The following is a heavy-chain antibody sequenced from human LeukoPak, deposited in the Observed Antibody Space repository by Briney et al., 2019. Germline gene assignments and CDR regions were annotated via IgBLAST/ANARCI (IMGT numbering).Heavy chain of an antibody. CDR1: GGTFSSYA. D-gene: IGHD6-19*01. V-gene: IGHV1-69*05. CDR2: IIPIFGTA. J-gene: IGHJ4*02. Sequence: ASVKVSCKAPGGTFSSYAISWVRQAPGQGLEWMGGIIPIFGTANYAQKFQGRVTITTDESTSTAYMELSSLRSEDTAVYYCAREAVAGPFDYWGQGTLVTVSS. CDR3: AREAVAGPFDY.